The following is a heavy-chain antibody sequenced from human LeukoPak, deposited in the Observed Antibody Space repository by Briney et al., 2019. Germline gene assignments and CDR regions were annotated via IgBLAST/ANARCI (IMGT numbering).Heavy chain of an antibody. CDR1: GISVSSNY. J-gene: IGHJ4*02. Sequence: GGSLRLSCAASGISVSSNYMSWVRQTPGKGLQWVSVIYVDGSTYYADSVKGRITISRDNSRNTLYLQMNSLRAEDTAVYYCARDLATRQRTGLYDSWGQGALVTVSS. D-gene: IGHD3-16*02. V-gene: IGHV3-66*01. CDR2: IYVDGST. CDR3: ARDLATRQRTGLYDS.